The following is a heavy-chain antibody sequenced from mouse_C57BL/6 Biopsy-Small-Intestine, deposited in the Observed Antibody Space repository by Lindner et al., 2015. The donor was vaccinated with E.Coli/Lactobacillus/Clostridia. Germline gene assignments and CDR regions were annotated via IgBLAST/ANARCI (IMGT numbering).Heavy chain of an antibody. CDR2: INPITGGT. V-gene: IGHV1-42*01. D-gene: IGHD2-10*01. CDR1: GYSFTGYY. J-gene: IGHJ2*01. Sequence: VQLQESGPELVKPGASVKISCKASGYSFTGYYMNWVKQSPEKSLEWIGEINPITGGTAYNQKFKAKATLTVDKSSSTAYMQLKSLTSEDSAVYYCARSYYDNLDYWGQGTTLTVSS. CDR3: ARSYYDNLDY.